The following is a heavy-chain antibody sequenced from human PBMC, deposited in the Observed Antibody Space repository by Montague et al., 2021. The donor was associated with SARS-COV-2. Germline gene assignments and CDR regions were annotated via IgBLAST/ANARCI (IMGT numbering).Heavy chain of an antibody. CDR1: SGSFSDFY. D-gene: IGHD3-3*01. Sequence: SETLSLTCAVYSGSFSDFYWTWIRQSPGKGLEWIGEINHTGSATYNPSLTGRVTLSIDTSKNQFSLKLQSVTPADTGVYYCARVKVTIFGVVIFIPAAGHLDGWGQGTSVTVSS. CDR3: ARVKVTIFGVVIFIPAAGHLDG. V-gene: IGHV4-34*01. CDR2: INHTGSA. J-gene: IGHJ3*01.